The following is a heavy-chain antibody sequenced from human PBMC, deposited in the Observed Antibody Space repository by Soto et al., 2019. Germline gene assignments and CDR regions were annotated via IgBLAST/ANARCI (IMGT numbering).Heavy chain of an antibody. CDR3: ARAATPKGYYGMDV. D-gene: IGHD6-25*01. CDR2: IKQDGSEK. Sequence: PGGSLRLSCAASGFTFSSYWMSWVRQPPGKGLEWVANIKQDGSEKYYVDSVKGRFTLSRDNAKNSLHLQMDSLRAEDTAMYYCARAATPKGYYGMDVWGQGTTVTVSS. V-gene: IGHV3-7*01. CDR1: GFTFSSYW. J-gene: IGHJ6*02.